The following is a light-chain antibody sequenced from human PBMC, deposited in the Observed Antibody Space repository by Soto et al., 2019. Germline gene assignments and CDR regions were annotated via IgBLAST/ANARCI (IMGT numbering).Light chain of an antibody. CDR2: RAS. J-gene: IGKJ1*01. CDR1: QSVSNN. V-gene: IGKV3-15*01. Sequence: EIVMTQSPATLSVSPGERATLSCRASQSVSNNLAWYQQKPGQPPRLLIYRASTRATGIPARFSGSGSGTEVTLTISSRQSEDFAVYYCQHYNNWPPWTFGQGTKVEIK. CDR3: QHYNNWPPWT.